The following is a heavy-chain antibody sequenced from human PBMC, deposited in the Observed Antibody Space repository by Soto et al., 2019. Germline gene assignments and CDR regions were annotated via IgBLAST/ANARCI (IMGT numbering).Heavy chain of an antibody. Sequence: QVQLVQSGPEVKKPGSTVRVACTTSGGSLSSHSLSWVRQAPGQGLEWMGRFIPVVGVVNYAQKFKGRVTISADTVTNTAYMELNSLGSDDTAVYYCARLERSADYWGQGTLVTVSS. CDR2: FIPVVGVV. CDR3: ARLERSADY. CDR1: GGSLSSHS. D-gene: IGHD3-3*01. J-gene: IGHJ4*02. V-gene: IGHV1-69*04.